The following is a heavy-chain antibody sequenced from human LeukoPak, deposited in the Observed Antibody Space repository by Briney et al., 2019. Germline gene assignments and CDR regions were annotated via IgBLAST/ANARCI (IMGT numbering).Heavy chain of an antibody. CDR1: GYTFTGYY. Sequence: ASVKVSCKASGYTFTGYYVHWVRQAPGQGLEWIGWINPNSGDTNYAQKLQGRVTMTTDTSTSTAYMELRSLRSDDTAVYYCARGYYDSSGPSDIWGQGTMVTVSS. CDR3: ARGYYDSSGPSDI. D-gene: IGHD3-22*01. CDR2: INPNSGDT. V-gene: IGHV1-2*02. J-gene: IGHJ3*02.